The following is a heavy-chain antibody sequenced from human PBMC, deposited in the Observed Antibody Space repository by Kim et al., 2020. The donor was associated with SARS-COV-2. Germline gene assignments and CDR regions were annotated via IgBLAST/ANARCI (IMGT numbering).Heavy chain of an antibody. Sequence: ASVKVSCKASGYTFTGYYMHWVRQAPGQGLEWMGWINPNSGGTNYAQKFQGRVTMTRDTSISTAYMELSRLRSDDTAVYYCARHKGYRYYYYGMDVWGQGTTVTVSS. V-gene: IGHV1-2*02. D-gene: IGHD1-1*01. J-gene: IGHJ6*02. CDR2: INPNSGGT. CDR3: ARHKGYRYYYYGMDV. CDR1: GYTFTGYY.